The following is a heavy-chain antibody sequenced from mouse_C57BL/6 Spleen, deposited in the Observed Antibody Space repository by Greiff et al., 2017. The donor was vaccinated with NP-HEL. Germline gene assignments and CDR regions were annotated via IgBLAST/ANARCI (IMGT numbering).Heavy chain of an antibody. CDR2: IDPSDSYT. D-gene: IGHD2-1*01. J-gene: IGHJ3*01. V-gene: IGHV1-69*01. Sequence: VQLQQPGAELVMPGASVKLSCKASGYTFTSYWMHWVKQRPGQGLEWIGEIDPSDSYTNYNQKFKGKSTLTVDKSSSTAYMQLSSLTSEDSAVYYCARGGYGNCFAYWGQGTLVTVSA. CDR3: ARGGYGNCFAY. CDR1: GYTFTSYW.